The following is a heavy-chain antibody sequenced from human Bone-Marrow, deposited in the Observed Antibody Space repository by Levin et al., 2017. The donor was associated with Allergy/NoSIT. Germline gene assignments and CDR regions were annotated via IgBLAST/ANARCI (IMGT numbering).Heavy chain of an antibody. V-gene: IGHV2-70*04. J-gene: IGHJ6*02. CDR2: IDWDDDK. Sequence: SGPTLVKPTQTLTLTCSFSGFSLSTTRMSVNWIRQPPGKALEWLARIDWDDDKLYSTSLKTRLTISKDTSKNQVVLIMSDMEPVDTGTYYCARIGPGDTGYYGMDVWGQGTTVTVFS. CDR1: GFSLSTTRMS. D-gene: IGHD1-14*01. CDR3: ARIGPGDTGYYGMDV.